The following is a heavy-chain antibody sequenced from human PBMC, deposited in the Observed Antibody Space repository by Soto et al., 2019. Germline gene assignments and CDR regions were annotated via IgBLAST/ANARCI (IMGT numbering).Heavy chain of an antibody. V-gene: IGHV3-7*01. Sequence: PGGSLRLSCAASGFTFSSYWMSWVRQAPGKGLEWVANITQDGSEKCYVDSVKGRFTISRDNAKNSLYLQMNSLRAEDTAVYYCAGSVDTAMVTSYYFDYWGQGTLVTVSS. CDR3: AGSVDTAMVTSYYFDY. J-gene: IGHJ4*02. D-gene: IGHD5-18*01. CDR1: GFTFSSYW. CDR2: ITQDGSEK.